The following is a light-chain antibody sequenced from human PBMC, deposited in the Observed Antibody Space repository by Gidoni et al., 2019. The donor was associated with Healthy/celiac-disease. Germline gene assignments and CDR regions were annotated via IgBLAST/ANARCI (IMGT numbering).Light chain of an antibody. CDR2: WAS. J-gene: IGKJ3*01. V-gene: IGKV4-1*01. CDR3: QQYYSTPLT. Sequence: DIVMTQSPDSLAVSLGERATINCKSSQSVLYSSNNKNYLVWYQQKPGQPPKLLIYWASTRESGVPDRFSGSGSGTDFTLTISSLQAEDVAVYYCQQYYSTPLTFGPXTKVDIK. CDR1: QSVLYSSNNKNY.